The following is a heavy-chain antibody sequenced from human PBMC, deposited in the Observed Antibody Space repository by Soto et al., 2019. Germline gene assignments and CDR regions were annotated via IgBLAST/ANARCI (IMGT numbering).Heavy chain of an antibody. CDR2: IYYSGST. D-gene: IGHD4-17*01. CDR3: ASYGGNSAYSFDY. Sequence: QVQLQESGPGLVKPSETLSLTCTVSGGSISSYYWSWIRHPPGKGLECIGYIYYSGSTNYNPSLKSRVTISVDASKNQFSLKLSSVTAADTAVYYFASYGGNSAYSFDYWGQGTLVTVSS. V-gene: IGHV4-59*12. J-gene: IGHJ4*02. CDR1: GGSISSYY.